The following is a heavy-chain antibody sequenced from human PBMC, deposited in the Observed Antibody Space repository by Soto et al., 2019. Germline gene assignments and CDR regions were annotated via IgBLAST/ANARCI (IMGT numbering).Heavy chain of an antibody. V-gene: IGHV1-18*01. D-gene: IGHD3-3*01. CDR3: ARGKGPEEWLFYHTPHYYYYMDV. CDR2: ISAYNGNT. Sequence: ASVKVSCKASGYTFTSYGISWVRQAPGQGLEWMGWISAYNGNTNYAQKLQGRVTMTTDTSTSTAYMELRSLRSDDTAVYYCARGKGPEEWLFYHTPHYYYYMDVWGKGTTVTVSS. CDR1: GYTFTSYG. J-gene: IGHJ6*03.